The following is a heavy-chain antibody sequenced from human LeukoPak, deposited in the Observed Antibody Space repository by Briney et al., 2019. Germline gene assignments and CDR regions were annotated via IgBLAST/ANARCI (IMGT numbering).Heavy chain of an antibody. CDR2: IYYSTSN. D-gene: IGHD4-17*01. V-gene: IGHV4-31*11. CDR3: ARSGGDYPAYLWMCG. J-gene: IGHJ6*02. CDR1: GGSISSCGYY. Sequence: SETLSLTCAVSGGSISSCGYYWSWVRQHPGKGLEWIGYIYYSTSNYYNPYLKSRVSISVDTYKNQFSLKVSSVTAADTAVYYCARSGGDYPAYLWMCGWGQGTTVTVSS.